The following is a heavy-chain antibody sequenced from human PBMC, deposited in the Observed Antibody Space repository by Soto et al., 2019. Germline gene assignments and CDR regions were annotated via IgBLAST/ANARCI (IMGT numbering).Heavy chain of an antibody. CDR1: GFTFDDYA. D-gene: IGHD2-2*02. CDR3: ARIPAAIGYMDV. V-gene: IGHV3-9*01. Sequence: EVQLVESGGGLVQPGTSLRLSCAASGFTFDDYAMHWVRQAPGKGLEWVSGIVWNSGNIAYADSVKGRFTISRDNAKNSLYLKMNSLRTEDTALYSCARIPAAIGYMDVWGKGTTVTVSS. CDR2: IVWNSGNI. J-gene: IGHJ6*03.